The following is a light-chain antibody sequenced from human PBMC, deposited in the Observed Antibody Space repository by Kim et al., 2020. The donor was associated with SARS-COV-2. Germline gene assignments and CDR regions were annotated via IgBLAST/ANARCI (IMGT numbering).Light chain of an antibody. CDR1: SLRSYY. J-gene: IGLJ2*01. CDR2: GKD. Sequence: VALGQTVRITCQEDSLRSYYATWYQQNPGQAPKVLIYGKDNRPSGVPDRFSGSNSGNTAYLTITGTQAGDEADYYCNSRDSNDYVVFGGGTKVTVL. V-gene: IGLV3-19*01. CDR3: NSRDSNDYVV.